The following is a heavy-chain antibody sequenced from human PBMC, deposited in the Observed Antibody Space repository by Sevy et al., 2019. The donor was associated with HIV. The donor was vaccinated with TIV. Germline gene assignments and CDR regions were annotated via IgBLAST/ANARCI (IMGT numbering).Heavy chain of an antibody. V-gene: IGHV3-7*03. J-gene: IGHJ4*02. D-gene: IGHD3-22*01. Sequence: GGSLRLSCAASGFTFSSYWMSWVRQAPGKGLEWVANIKKDGSEKYYVDSVKGRFSISRDNAKESLYLQMYSLRAEDTAVYYCARDYSTGYYFGWGQGTLVTVSS. CDR1: GFTFSSYW. CDR3: ARDYSTGYYFG. CDR2: IKKDGSEK.